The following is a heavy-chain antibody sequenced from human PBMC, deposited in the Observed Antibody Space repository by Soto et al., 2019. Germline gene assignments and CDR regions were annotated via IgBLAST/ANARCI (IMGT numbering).Heavy chain of an antibody. Sequence: QVQLQQWGAGLLKPSETLSLTCGVSGASLSGVYWTWIRQTPGRGLEWSGEIIHSGSAYYNQPLGDRFTSSVDTSKKQFSLSLTFVTAADTGRYYCARAFKWIIKNTGWPKPDYYGLDVWAQGT. CDR2: IIHSGSA. J-gene: IGHJ6*02. CDR3: ARAFKWIIKNTGWPKPDYYGLDV. D-gene: IGHD6-19*01. V-gene: IGHV4-34*12. CDR1: GASLSGVY.